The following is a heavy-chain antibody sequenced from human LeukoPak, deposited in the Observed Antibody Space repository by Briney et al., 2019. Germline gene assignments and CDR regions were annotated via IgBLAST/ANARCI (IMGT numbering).Heavy chain of an antibody. CDR1: GFTFSTYG. V-gene: IGHV3-30*02. Sequence: PGGSLRLSCADSGFTFSTYGMHWVRQAPGKGLEWVAFIRYDGTNKYYADSVKGRFTMSRDNSKNTLYLQMRVEDTAVYYCAKDKIWGEDCFDYWGQGTLVTVSS. CDR3: AKDKIWGEDCFDY. J-gene: IGHJ4*02. D-gene: IGHD3-16*01. CDR2: IRYDGTNK.